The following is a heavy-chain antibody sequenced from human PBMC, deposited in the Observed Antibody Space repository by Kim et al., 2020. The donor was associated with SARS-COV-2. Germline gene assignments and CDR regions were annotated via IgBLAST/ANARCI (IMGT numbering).Heavy chain of an antibody. V-gene: IGHV4-59*01. D-gene: IGHD3-22*01. J-gene: IGHJ3*02. CDR3: ARDGSGSQAFDI. Sequence: NYNPSRKSRVTIAVDTSKNQFSLKLSSVTAADTAVYYCARDGSGSQAFDIWGQGTMVTVSS.